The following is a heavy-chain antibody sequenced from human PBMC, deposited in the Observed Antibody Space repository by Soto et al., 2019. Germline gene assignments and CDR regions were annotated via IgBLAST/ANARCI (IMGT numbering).Heavy chain of an antibody. CDR3: AKEVWGLYTFGRPLDN. CDR2: IWYDGSQK. V-gene: IGHV3-33*06. D-gene: IGHD3-16*01. CDR1: GFNFSKFG. J-gene: IGHJ4*01. Sequence: PGGSLRLSCAASGFNFSKFGMYWVRQAPGKGLEWVAVIWYDGSQKYYADSVKGRFTIPRDNSNNTLYLQMSSLRAEDTAVYYCAKEVWGLYTFGRPLDNWGHGTLVTVSS.